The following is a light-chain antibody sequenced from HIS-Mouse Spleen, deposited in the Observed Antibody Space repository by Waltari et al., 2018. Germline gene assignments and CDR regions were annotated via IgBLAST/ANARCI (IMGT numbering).Light chain of an antibody. CDR1: SSDVGSYNR. V-gene: IGLV2-18*02. J-gene: IGLJ1*01. Sequence: QSALTQPPSVSGSPGQSVTISCTGTSSDVGSYNRVSWYQQPPGTAPKLMIYEVSNRPSGVPVRVSGSKSGNTASLTISGLQAEDEADYYCSSYTSSSTVFGTGTKVTVL. CDR2: EVS. CDR3: SSYTSSSTV.